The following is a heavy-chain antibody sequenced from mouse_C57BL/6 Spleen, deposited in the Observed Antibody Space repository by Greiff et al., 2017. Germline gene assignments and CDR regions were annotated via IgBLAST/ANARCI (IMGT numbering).Heavy chain of an antibody. J-gene: IGHJ3*01. V-gene: IGHV1-76*01. CDR3: ARGNSNYVGWGAY. D-gene: IGHD2-5*01. Sequence: QVQLQQSGAELVRPGASVKLSCKASGYTFTDYYINWVKQRPGQGLEWIAMIYPGSGNTYYNEKFKGKATLTADQSSSTSYMQLSSLTSEDSAVYFWARGNSNYVGWGAYGGQGTRVTVSA. CDR2: IYPGSGNT. CDR1: GYTFTDYY.